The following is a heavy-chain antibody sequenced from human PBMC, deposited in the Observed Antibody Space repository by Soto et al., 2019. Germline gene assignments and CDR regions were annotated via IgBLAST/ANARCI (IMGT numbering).Heavy chain of an antibody. V-gene: IGHV4-59*01. CDR2: IYYSGST. D-gene: IGHD3-3*01. CDR3: AKDLDSTAPYYFDF. CDR1: GGSISSYY. Sequence: SETLSLTCTVSGGSISSYYWSWIRQPPGKGLEWIGYIYYSGSTNYNPSLKGRFIISRDNAKNALYLQMSNLRPEDTALYYCAKDLDSTAPYYFDFWGQGTRVTVSS. J-gene: IGHJ4*02.